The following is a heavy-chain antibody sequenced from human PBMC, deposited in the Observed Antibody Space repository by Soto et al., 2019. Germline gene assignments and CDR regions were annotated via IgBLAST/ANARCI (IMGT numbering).Heavy chain of an antibody. CDR2: ISYDGSNK. J-gene: IGHJ6*02. CDR1: GFTFSSYA. D-gene: IGHD6-6*01. CDR3: ARDQVSSSRLGHYYYYGMDV. Sequence: GGSLRLSCAASGFTFSSYAMHWVRQAPGKGLEWVAVISYDGSNKYYADSVKGRFTISRDNSKNTLYLQMNSLRAEDTAVYYFARDQVSSSRLGHYYYYGMDVWGQGTTVTVSS. V-gene: IGHV3-30-3*01.